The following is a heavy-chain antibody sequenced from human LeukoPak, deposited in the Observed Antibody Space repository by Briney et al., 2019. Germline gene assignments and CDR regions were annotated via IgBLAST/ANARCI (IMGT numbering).Heavy chain of an antibody. Sequence: PSQALSLTCTVSGGSISSGDYYWSWIRQPPGKGPEWIGYIYYSGSTYYNPSLKSRVTISVDTSKNQFSLKLSSVTAADTAVYYCARSDYGDPNPFDYWGQGTLVTVSS. CDR1: GGSISSGDYY. CDR2: IYYSGST. J-gene: IGHJ4*02. D-gene: IGHD4-17*01. CDR3: ARSDYGDPNPFDY. V-gene: IGHV4-30-4*01.